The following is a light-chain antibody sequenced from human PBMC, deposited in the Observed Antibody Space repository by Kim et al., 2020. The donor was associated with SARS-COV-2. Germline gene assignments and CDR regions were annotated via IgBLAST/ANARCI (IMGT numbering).Light chain of an antibody. CDR2: SVS. Sequence: SASVRDRVTLSCRASKTVHYLNWYQLKPGKAPKLLIYSVSSLQSGVPSRFRGSGSGTDFTLTISSLQPDDFATYYCQQTSSIPYTFGQGTKLEI. CDR3: QQTSSIPYT. J-gene: IGKJ2*01. V-gene: IGKV1-39*01. CDR1: KTVHY.